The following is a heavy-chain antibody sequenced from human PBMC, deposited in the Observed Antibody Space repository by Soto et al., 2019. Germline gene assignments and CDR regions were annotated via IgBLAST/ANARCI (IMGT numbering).Heavy chain of an antibody. CDR2: ISGSGSSS. D-gene: IGHD5-12*01. Sequence: EVQLLESGGGLVQPGGSLRLSCAASRFMFSRYAMSWVRQAPGKGVEWVSGISGSGSSSFYADSVKGRFTISRDNSKNMVYLQMSSLRAEDTAKYYCVKEWTPRRAFDYWGQGTLVTVSS. V-gene: IGHV3-23*01. CDR1: RFMFSRYA. J-gene: IGHJ4*02. CDR3: VKEWTPRRAFDY.